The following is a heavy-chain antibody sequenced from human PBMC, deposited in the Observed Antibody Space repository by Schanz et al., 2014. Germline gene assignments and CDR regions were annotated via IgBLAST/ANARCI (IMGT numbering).Heavy chain of an antibody. CDR2: IEFSGGTT. D-gene: IGHD2-21*01. J-gene: IGHJ4*02. V-gene: IGHV3-66*01. CDR1: GFTVSSNY. Sequence: EVQLVESGGGLVKPGGSLRLSCAASGFTVSSNYMSWVRQAPGKGLEWVSGIEFSGGTTYYADSVKGRFTISRDNSKNILTMQMSSLRAEDTAVYYCAREDCSATSCYFRYWGQGTLXTVSS. CDR3: AREDCSATSCYFRY.